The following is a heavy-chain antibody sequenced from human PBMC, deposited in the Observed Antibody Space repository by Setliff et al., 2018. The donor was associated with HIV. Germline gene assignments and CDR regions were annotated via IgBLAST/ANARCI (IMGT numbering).Heavy chain of an antibody. J-gene: IGHJ6*03. CDR3: ATRGDYKPLYYMDV. V-gene: IGHV4-39*01. CDR1: GGSISSSSFY. CDR2: LYYSGST. Sequence: SETLSLTCTVSGGSISSSSFYWGWIRQPPGKGLEWVGTLYYSGSTFFNPSLRSRVTISVDTSKNQFSLRLTYVTAADTAVYYCATRGDYKPLYYMDVWGRGTTVTVSS. D-gene: IGHD3-22*01.